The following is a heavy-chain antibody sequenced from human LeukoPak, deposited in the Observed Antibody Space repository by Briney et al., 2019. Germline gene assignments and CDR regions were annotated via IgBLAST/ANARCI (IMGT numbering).Heavy chain of an antibody. J-gene: IGHJ4*02. CDR2: IYYSGST. CDR1: GYSISSGSY. V-gene: IGHV4-38-2*02. D-gene: IGHD6-19*01. Sequence: SETLSLTCTVSGYSISSGSYWGWIRQPPGKGLEWIGSIYYSGSTYYNPSLKSRVTISVDTSKNQFSLKLGSVTAADTAVYYCARVAVAAREYFDYWGQGTLVTVSS. CDR3: ARVAVAAREYFDY.